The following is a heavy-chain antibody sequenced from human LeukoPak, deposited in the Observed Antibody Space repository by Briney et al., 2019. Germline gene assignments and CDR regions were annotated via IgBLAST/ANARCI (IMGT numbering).Heavy chain of an antibody. D-gene: IGHD1-26*01. CDR3: ARDRAWDYLDS. J-gene: IGHJ4*02. CDR1: GFTLSSHG. CDR2: ISSDGGKK. V-gene: IGHV3-30*03. Sequence: GGSLRLSCVVSGFTLSSHGMHWVRQAPGKGLEWVAVISSDGGKKSYADSVKGRFTISRNNSKNTLYLQMDSLRVEDTAIYYCARDRAWDYLDSWDQGPLVTVSS.